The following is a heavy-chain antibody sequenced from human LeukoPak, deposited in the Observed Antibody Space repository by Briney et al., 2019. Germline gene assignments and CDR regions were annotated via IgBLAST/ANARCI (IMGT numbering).Heavy chain of an antibody. J-gene: IGHJ6*02. Sequence: ASVKVSCKASGYTFTSYAMHWVRQAPGQRLEWMGWINAGNGNTKYSQKFQGRVTITRDTSASTAYMELSSLRSEDTAVYYCATELVAARGYYYYYYGMDVWGQGTTVTVSS. CDR2: INAGNGNT. V-gene: IGHV1-3*01. CDR3: ATELVAARGYYYYYYGMDV. CDR1: GYTFTSYA. D-gene: IGHD5-12*01.